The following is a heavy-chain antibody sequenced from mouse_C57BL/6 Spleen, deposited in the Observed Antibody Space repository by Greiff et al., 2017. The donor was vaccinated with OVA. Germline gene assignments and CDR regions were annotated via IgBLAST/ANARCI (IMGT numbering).Heavy chain of an antibody. J-gene: IGHJ1*03. CDR1: GYTFTSYW. Sequence: VQLQQPGAELVKPGASVKLSCKASGYTFTSYWMQWVKQRPGQGLEWIGEIDPSDSYTNYNQKFKGKATLTVDTSSSAAYMQLSSLTSEDSAVYYCARSSTVEVYFDVWGTGTTVTVSS. CDR2: IDPSDSYT. D-gene: IGHD1-1*01. V-gene: IGHV1-50*01. CDR3: ARSSTVEVYFDV.